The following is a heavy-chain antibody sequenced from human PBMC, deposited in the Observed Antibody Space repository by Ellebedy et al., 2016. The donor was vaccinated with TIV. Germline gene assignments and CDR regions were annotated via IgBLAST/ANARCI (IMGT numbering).Heavy chain of an antibody. D-gene: IGHD6-6*01. Sequence: GGSLRLSXAASGLTFSSYGMHWVRQAPGKGLEWVALVWYDGSIEYYADSVKGRFTVSRDNSKNTLYLQMNSLRDEDTAVYYCARDLGSSSFGGGWFDPWGQGTLVTVSS. J-gene: IGHJ5*02. CDR2: VWYDGSIE. CDR3: ARDLGSSSFGGGWFDP. CDR1: GLTFSSYG. V-gene: IGHV3-33*01.